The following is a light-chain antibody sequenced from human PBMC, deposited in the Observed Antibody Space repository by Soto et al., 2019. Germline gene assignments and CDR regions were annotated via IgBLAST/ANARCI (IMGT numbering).Light chain of an antibody. CDR2: EVN. V-gene: IGLV2-11*01. Sequence: QSALTQPRSVSGSPGQSVTTSCTGTNSDVGAYNYVSWYQQYPGKAPKLIIYEVNNRPSGVSGRFSGSKSDTTAYLTISGLQAEDEADYYCSSYSDSDTKVFGTGTKLTVL. J-gene: IGLJ1*01. CDR3: SSYSDSDTKV. CDR1: NSDVGAYNY.